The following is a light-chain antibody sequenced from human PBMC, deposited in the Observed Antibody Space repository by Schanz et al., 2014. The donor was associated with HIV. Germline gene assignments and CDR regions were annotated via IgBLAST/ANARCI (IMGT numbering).Light chain of an antibody. CDR2: DVT. V-gene: IGLV2-14*01. J-gene: IGLJ3*02. CDR3: SSFAGSNIPWV. CDR1: SSDVGAYNY. Sequence: QSVLTQPASVSGSPGQSITISCTGTSSDVGAYNYVSWYQQHPGKAPKLMIYDVTNRPSGVSNRFSGSKSGNTASLTISGLQAEDEADYYCSSFAGSNIPWVFGGGTKLTVL.